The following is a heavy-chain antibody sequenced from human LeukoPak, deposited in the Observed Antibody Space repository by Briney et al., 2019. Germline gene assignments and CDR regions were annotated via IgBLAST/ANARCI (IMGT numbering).Heavy chain of an antibody. Sequence: PGGSLRLSCAASGFTFNNYAMSWVRQAPGKGLEWVSTVSGSGAIAYYTDSDKGRFTISRDNSKNTLYLQMSSLTAKDTAVYYCAIVWFGELPTADYFDYWGQGTLVTVSS. CDR3: AIVWFGELPTADYFDY. D-gene: IGHD3-10*01. CDR2: VSGSGAIA. V-gene: IGHV3-23*01. J-gene: IGHJ4*02. CDR1: GFTFNNYA.